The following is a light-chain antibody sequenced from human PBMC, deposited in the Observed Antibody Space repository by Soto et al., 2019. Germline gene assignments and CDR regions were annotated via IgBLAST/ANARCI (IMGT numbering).Light chain of an antibody. Sequence: IQMTQSLSSVSASVGDRVTITCRASQDIRTWLAWYQQKPGNAPKLLIYVVSSLQSGVPSRFSGSGSGTYFTLTISNLQPEDFATYYCLHTDSFPWTFGQGTKVDI. J-gene: IGKJ1*01. CDR1: QDIRTW. V-gene: IGKV1-12*01. CDR2: VVS. CDR3: LHTDSFPWT.